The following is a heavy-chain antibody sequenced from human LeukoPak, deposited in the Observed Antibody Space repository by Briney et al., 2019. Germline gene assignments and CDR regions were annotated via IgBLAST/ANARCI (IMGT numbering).Heavy chain of an antibody. CDR2: IYYSGST. V-gene: IGHV4-59*08. J-gene: IGHJ5*02. Sequence: SETLSLTCAVYGGSFSGYYWSWIRQPPGKGLEWIGYIYYSGSTNYNPSLKSRVTISVDTSKNQFSLKLSSVTAADTAVYYCARIVMVVAAHSRYNWFDPWGQGTLVTVSS. D-gene: IGHD2-15*01. CDR1: GGSFSGYY. CDR3: ARIVMVVAAHSRYNWFDP.